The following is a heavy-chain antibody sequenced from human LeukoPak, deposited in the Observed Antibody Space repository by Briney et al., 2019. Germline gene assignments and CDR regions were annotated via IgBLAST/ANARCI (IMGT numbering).Heavy chain of an antibody. J-gene: IGHJ6*03. Sequence: GGSLRLSCAASGFTFSSYGMSWVRQAPGKGLEWVSAISGSGGSTYYADSVKGRFTISRDNSKNTLYLQMNSLRAEDTAVYYCAKGPPRFYDSSGYYQGYYYYYMDVWGKGTTVTISS. V-gene: IGHV3-23*01. CDR2: ISGSGGST. CDR1: GFTFSSYG. D-gene: IGHD3-22*01. CDR3: AKGPPRFYDSSGYYQGYYYYYMDV.